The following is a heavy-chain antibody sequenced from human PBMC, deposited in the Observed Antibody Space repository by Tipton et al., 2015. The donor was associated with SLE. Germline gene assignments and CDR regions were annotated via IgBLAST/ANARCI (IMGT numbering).Heavy chain of an antibody. CDR3: ARDLVGILLYGMDV. V-gene: IGHV3-30*04. Sequence: SLRLSCAASGFTFSSYAMHWVRQAPGKGLEWVAVISYDGSNKYYADSVKGRFTISRDNSKNTLYLQMNGLRAEDTAVYYCARDLVGILLYGMDVWGQGTTVTVSS. J-gene: IGHJ6*02. CDR2: ISYDGSNK. D-gene: IGHD2-15*01. CDR1: GFTFSSYA.